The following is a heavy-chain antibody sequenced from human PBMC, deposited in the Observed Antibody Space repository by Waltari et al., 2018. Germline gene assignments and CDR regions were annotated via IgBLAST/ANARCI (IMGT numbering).Heavy chain of an antibody. D-gene: IGHD2-15*01. CDR3: APRLYCSGGSCYSGWFDP. V-gene: IGHV2-5*01. CDR1: GFSLSTSGVG. Sequence: QITLKESGPTLVKPTQTLTLTCTFSGFSLSTSGVGVGWIRQPPGKALEWLALIYWNDDKRYSTSLKSSLTITKDTSTNQVVLTMTNMDPVDTATYYGAPRLYCSGGSCYSGWFDPWGQGTLVTVSS. J-gene: IGHJ5*02. CDR2: IYWNDDK.